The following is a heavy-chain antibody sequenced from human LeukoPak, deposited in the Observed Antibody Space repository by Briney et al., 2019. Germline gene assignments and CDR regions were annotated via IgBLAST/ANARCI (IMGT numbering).Heavy chain of an antibody. CDR1: GFTFSSYG. V-gene: IGHV3-30*12. CDR3: ARDRRSYYGSGSSLRTDFTGGLDP. D-gene: IGHD3-10*01. Sequence: PGGSLRLSCAASGFTFSSYGMHWVRQAPGKGLEWVAVISYDGSNKYYVDSVKGRFTISRDNSKNTLYLQMNSLRAEDTAVYYCARDRRSYYGSGSSLRTDFTGGLDPWGQGTLVTVSS. J-gene: IGHJ5*02. CDR2: ISYDGSNK.